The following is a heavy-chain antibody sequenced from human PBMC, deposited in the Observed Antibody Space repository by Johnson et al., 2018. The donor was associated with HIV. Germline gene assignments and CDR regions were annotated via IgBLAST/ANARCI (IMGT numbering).Heavy chain of an antibody. CDR1: GFTFNSYA. V-gene: IGHV3-30*04. Sequence: QVQLVESGGGVVQPARSLRLSCAASGFTFNSYAMHWVRQAPGKGLEWVTLISYDGSNTYYADSVKGRFTISRDNSKNTLYLQMSSLRPEDTALYYCPRENSFLEVEPRGDSFDLWVRGTMVIVSS. CDR2: ISYDGSNT. D-gene: IGHD1-1*01. CDR3: PRENSFLEVEPRGDSFDL. J-gene: IGHJ3*01.